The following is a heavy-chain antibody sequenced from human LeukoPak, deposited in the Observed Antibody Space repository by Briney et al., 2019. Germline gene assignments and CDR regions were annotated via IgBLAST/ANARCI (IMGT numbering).Heavy chain of an antibody. CDR1: GGSISSYY. J-gene: IGHJ5*02. CDR2: ISASGST. Sequence: SEILSLTCTVSGGSISSYYWSWIRQPAGKGLEWIGRISASGSTNYAPSLRSRITMSVDTSTKQFSLKLTSVTAADTAEYYCANGISWFGPLGRGTLVTVSS. CDR3: ANGISWFGP. D-gene: IGHD1-14*01. V-gene: IGHV4-4*07.